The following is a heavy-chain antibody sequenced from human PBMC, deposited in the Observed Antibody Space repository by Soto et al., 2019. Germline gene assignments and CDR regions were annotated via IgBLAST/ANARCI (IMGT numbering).Heavy chain of an antibody. CDR3: AREKNRGYYYYYGMDV. D-gene: IGHD1-26*01. CDR1: GFTFSCYI. V-gene: IGHV3-21*01. J-gene: IGHJ6*01. CDR2: ISSSSYI. Sequence: GGSLALACASSGFTFSCYIMNWVRQAPGKGLEWVSSISSSSYIYYADSVKCRFTISRDNAKSSLYLQMNSLRAEDRAVYYCAREKNRGYYYYYGMDVWGQGTTVTVSS.